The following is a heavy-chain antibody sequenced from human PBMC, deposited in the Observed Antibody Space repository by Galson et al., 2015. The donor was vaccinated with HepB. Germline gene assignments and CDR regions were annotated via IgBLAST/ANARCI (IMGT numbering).Heavy chain of an antibody. J-gene: IGHJ3*02. V-gene: IGHV5-10-1*01. CDR2: IDPSDSYT. D-gene: IGHD3-9*01. Sequence: QSGAEVKKPGESLRISCKGSGYSFTSYWISWVRQMPGKGLEWMGRIDPSDSYTNYSPSFQGHVTISADKSISTAYLQWSSLKASDTAMYYCARQGYDILTGYYIGGAFDIWGQGTMVTVSS. CDR3: ARQGYDILTGYYIGGAFDI. CDR1: GYSFTSYW.